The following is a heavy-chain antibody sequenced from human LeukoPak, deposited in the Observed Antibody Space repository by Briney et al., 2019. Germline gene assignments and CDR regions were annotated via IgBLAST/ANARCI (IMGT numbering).Heavy chain of an antibody. D-gene: IGHD2-2*01. CDR2: IYYSGST. V-gene: IGHV4-31*03. CDR1: GGSISSGGYY. Sequence: PSQTLPLTCTVSGGSISSGGYYWSWIRQHPGKGLEWIGYIYYSGSTYYNPSLKSRVTISVDTSKNQFSLKLSSVTAADTAVYYCASSPGYCSSTSCYEDFAGMDVWGQGTTVTVSS. J-gene: IGHJ6*02. CDR3: ASSPGYCSSTSCYEDFAGMDV.